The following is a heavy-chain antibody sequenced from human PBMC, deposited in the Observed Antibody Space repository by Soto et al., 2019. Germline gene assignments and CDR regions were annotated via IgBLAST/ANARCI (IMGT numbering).Heavy chain of an antibody. CDR1: GFTFSSYA. CDR2: ISGSGGST. J-gene: IGHJ4*02. CDR3: AKDMVRGVIIPYTFGY. Sequence: EVQLLESGGGLVQPGGSLRLSCAASGFTFSSYAMSWVRQAPGKGLEWVSAISGSGGSTYYADSVKGRFTISRDNPKNTLYLQMNSLRAEDTAVYYCAKDMVRGVIIPYTFGYWGQGNLVTVCS. D-gene: IGHD3-10*01. V-gene: IGHV3-23*01.